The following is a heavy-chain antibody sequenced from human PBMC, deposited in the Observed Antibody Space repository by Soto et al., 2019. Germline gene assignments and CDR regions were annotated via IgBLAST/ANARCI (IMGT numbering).Heavy chain of an antibody. CDR2: IYYTGSS. CDR1: GGSINNYY. CDR3: AVAPDY. D-gene: IGHD5-12*01. Sequence: SETLSLTCTVSGGSINNYYWSWIRQPPGKGLEWIGSIYYTGSSNYNPSLNSRVTISLDTSKNQFSLKLSSVTAADTAVYYCAVAPDYWGQGTLVTVSS. J-gene: IGHJ4*02. V-gene: IGHV4-59*08.